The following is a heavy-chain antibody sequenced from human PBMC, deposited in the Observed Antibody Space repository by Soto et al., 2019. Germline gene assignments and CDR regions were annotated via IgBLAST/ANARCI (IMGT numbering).Heavy chain of an antibody. CDR3: ARTRTFSLGFYYSGMDV. J-gene: IGHJ6*02. D-gene: IGHD3-16*01. CDR2: IFFRDSET. V-gene: IGHV5-51*01. CDR1: GHIFSNYW. Sequence: GESLKISCKGPGHIFSNYWIGWVRQTPGKGLEWMGIIFFRDSETKFSPSFQGQVTISVDRSLRTAYLQWSSLKASDTAMYYCARTRTFSLGFYYSGMDVWGQGTTVTVSS.